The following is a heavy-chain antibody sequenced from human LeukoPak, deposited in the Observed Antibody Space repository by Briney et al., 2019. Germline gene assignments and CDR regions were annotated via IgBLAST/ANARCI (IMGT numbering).Heavy chain of an antibody. J-gene: IGHJ6*02. CDR3: ARDRYFDYGDYGVGMDV. CDR2: ISYDGSNK. Sequence: PGRSLRLSCAASGFTFSSYAMHWVRQAPGKGLEWVAVISYDGSNKYYADSVKGRFTISRDNSKNTLYLQMNSLRAEDTAVYYCARDRYFDYGDYGVGMDVWGQGTTVTVSS. CDR1: GFTFSSYA. V-gene: IGHV3-30-3*01. D-gene: IGHD4-17*01.